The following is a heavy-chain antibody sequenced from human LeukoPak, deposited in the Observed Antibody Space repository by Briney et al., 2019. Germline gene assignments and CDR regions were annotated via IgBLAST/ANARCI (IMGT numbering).Heavy chain of an antibody. D-gene: IGHD6-19*01. CDR1: GGTFSSYA. J-gene: IGHJ4*02. CDR2: IIPILGIA. CDR3: ARDRIYSSGLNDY. Sequence: ASVKVSCKASGGTFSSYAISWVRQATGQGLEWMGRIIPILGIANYAQKFQGRVTITADKSTSTAYMELSSLRSEDTAVYYCARDRIYSSGLNDYWGQGTLVTVSS. V-gene: IGHV1-69*04.